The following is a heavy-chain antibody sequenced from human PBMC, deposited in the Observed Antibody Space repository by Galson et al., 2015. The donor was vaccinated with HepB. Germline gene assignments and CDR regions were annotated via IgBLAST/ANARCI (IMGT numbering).Heavy chain of an antibody. D-gene: IGHD6-19*01. CDR2: IIPIFGIA. CDR3: AVGQWLDQNYYYGMDV. CDR1: GGTFSSYA. Sequence: SVKVSCKASGGTFSSYAISWVRQAPGQGLEWMGGIIPIFGIANYAQKFQGRVTITADESTSTAYMELSSLRSEDTAVYYCAVGQWLDQNYYYGMDVWGQGTTVTVSS. V-gene: IGHV1-69*13. J-gene: IGHJ6*02.